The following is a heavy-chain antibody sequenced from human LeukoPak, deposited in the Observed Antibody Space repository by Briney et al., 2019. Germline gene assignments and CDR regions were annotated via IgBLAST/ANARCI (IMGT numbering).Heavy chain of an antibody. CDR3: ARGVTPYINDY. J-gene: IGHJ4*02. D-gene: IGHD2-21*02. V-gene: IGHV4-31*03. CDR1: GGSISSGGYY. Sequence: PSETLSLTCTVSGGSISSGGYYWSWIRQHPGKGLEWIGYIYYSGSTYYNPSLKSRVTISVDTSKNQFSLKLSSVTAADTAVYYCARGVTPYINDYWGQGTLVTVSS. CDR2: IYYSGST.